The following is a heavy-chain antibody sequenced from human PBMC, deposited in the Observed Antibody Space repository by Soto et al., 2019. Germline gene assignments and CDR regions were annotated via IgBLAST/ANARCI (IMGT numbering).Heavy chain of an antibody. V-gene: IGHV3-30*18. CDR3: AKGLTYYYDSSGYYFDY. CDR2: ISYDGSNK. J-gene: IGHJ4*02. Sequence: QVQLVESGGGVVQPGRSLRLSCAASGVTFSSYGMHWVRQAPGKGLEWVAVISYDGSNKYYADSVKGRFTISRDNSQNTLYLQMNSLRAEDTAVYYCAKGLTYYYDSSGYYFDYWGQVTLVTVSS. D-gene: IGHD3-22*01. CDR1: GVTFSSYG.